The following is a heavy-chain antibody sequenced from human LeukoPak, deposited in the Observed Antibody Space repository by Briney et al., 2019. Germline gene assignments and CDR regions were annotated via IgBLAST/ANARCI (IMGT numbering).Heavy chain of an antibody. CDR2: FDPEDGET. Sequence: ASVKVSCKVSGYTLTELSMHWVRQAPGKGLEWMGGFDPEDGETIYAQKFQGRVTMAEDTSTDTAYMELSSLRSEDTAVYYCATSRPEYHYDILTGYHYRNWFDPWGQGTLVTVSS. CDR1: GYTLTELS. D-gene: IGHD3-9*01. CDR3: ATSRPEYHYDILTGYHYRNWFDP. V-gene: IGHV1-24*01. J-gene: IGHJ5*02.